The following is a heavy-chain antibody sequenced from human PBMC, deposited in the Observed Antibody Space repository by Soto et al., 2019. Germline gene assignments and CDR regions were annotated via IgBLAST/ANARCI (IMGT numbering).Heavy chain of an antibody. CDR2: SQSGGST. Sequence: EVQLVESGGGLVQPGGSLRLSCAASGFSVSTKYMSWVRQAPGKGLEXLXXSQSGGSTYYADSVKGRFTISRDNSXXXXXXXXXXXXXXXXXXXXXXXXXXXXXXXXXXXXXMDVWGKGTTVTVSA. CDR1: GFSVSTKY. CDR3: XXXXXXXXXXXXXXXXMDV. J-gene: IGHJ6*04. V-gene: IGHV3-66*01.